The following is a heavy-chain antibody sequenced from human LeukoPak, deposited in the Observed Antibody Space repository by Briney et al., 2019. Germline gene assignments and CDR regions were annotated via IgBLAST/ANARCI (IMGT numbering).Heavy chain of an antibody. Sequence: PSETLSLTCAVSGGSISSSNWWSWVRPPPGKGLEWIGEIFHSGSTNYNPSLQSRVTISVDESKNQFSLKLSSVTAADTAVYYCARNQMTTVSGFYYYGMDVWGKGTTVTVSS. CDR3: ARNQMTTVSGFYYYGMDV. V-gene: IGHV4-4*02. D-gene: IGHD4-17*01. J-gene: IGHJ6*04. CDR1: GGSISSSNW. CDR2: IFHSGST.